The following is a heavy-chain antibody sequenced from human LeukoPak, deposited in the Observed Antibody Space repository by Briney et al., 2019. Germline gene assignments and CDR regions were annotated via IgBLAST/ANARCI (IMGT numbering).Heavy chain of an antibody. D-gene: IGHD2-15*01. CDR2: IGYDGSKK. J-gene: IGHJ4*02. CDR3: ARVVVPATAPYFDY. Sequence: SGGSLRLSCAASGFTFSTYGMHWVRQAPGKGLEWVALIGYDGSKKDYGDSVKGRFTISRDDSKNTLYLQMNSLRAEDTAVYYCARVVVPATAPYFDYWGQGTLVTVSS. V-gene: IGHV3-33*01. CDR1: GFTFSTYG.